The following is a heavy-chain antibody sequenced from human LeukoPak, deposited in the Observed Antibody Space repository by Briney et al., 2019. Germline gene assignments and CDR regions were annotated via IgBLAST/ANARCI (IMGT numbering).Heavy chain of an antibody. CDR3: ARADIAVAGTDAFDI. V-gene: IGHV4-34*01. D-gene: IGHD6-19*01. CDR2: INHSGST. Sequence: SETLSLTCAVYGGSFSGYYWSWIRQPPGKGLEWIGEINHSGSTNYNPSLKSRVTMSVDTSKNQFSLKLSSVTAADTAVYYCARADIAVAGTDAFDIWGQGTMVTVSS. J-gene: IGHJ3*02. CDR1: GGSFSGYY.